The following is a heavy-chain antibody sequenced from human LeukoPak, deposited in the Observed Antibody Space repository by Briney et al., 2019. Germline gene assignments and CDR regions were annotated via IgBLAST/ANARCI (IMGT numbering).Heavy chain of an antibody. CDR3: ARETSQKGAHYMDV. J-gene: IGHJ6*03. V-gene: IGHV4-4*02. CDR1: GFTFSNAW. Sequence: KPGGSLRLPCAASGFTFSNAWMSWVRQAPGKGLEWIGSLYYTGTTYYNSSLKRRIAMSLDTSKNQFSLKLTSVTAADTAVYYCARETSQKGAHYMDVWGKGTTVTISS. CDR2: LYYTGTT. D-gene: IGHD3-16*01.